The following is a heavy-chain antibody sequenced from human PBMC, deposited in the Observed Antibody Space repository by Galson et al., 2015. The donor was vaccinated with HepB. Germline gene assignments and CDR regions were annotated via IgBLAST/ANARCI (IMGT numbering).Heavy chain of an antibody. CDR2: IKSKTDGGTT. J-gene: IGHJ6*02. D-gene: IGHD6-19*01. CDR1: GFTFSNAW. Sequence: SLRLSCAASGFTFSNAWMSWVRQAPGKGLEWVGRIKSKTDGGTTDYAAPVKGRFTISRDDSKNTLYLQMNSLKTEDTAVYYCTTASHPGIAVAEIYYYGMDVWGQGTTVTVSS. CDR3: TTASHPGIAVAEIYYYGMDV. V-gene: IGHV3-15*01.